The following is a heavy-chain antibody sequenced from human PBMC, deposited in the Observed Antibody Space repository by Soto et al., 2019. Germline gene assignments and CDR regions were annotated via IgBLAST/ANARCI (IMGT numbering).Heavy chain of an antibody. J-gene: IGHJ4*02. D-gene: IGHD3-10*01. CDR1: GYTFNTYG. CDR2: ISTYTGNT. CDR3: VRVVSVSSGSVGGY. Sequence: QVQLVQSGPELKKPGAAVRVSCKASGYTFNTYGLSWVRQAPGQGLEWMGWISTYTGNTDYPQRFQGRVTMDTDTSTGTAYLDLRSLTSEDTAVYYCVRVVSVSSGSVGGYWGPGTLVSVSS. V-gene: IGHV1-18*01.